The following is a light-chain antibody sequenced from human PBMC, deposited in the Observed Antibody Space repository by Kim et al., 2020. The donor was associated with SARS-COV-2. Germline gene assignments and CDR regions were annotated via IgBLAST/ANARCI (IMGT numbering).Light chain of an antibody. CDR1: NIGGYR. J-gene: IGLJ3*02. CDR2: YDS. CDR3: QMWDSSSDRV. Sequence: VTPGQTARITCGGNNIGGYRVHWYQQKPGQAPVVVIYYDSDRPSGIPERFSGSNSGNTATLTISRVEAGDEADYYCQMWDSSSDRVFGGGTQLTVL. V-gene: IGLV3-21*04.